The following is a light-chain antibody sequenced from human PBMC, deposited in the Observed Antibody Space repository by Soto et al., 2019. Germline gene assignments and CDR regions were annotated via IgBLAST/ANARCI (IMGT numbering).Light chain of an antibody. J-gene: IGLJ1*01. CDR3: SSYAGSNNYV. V-gene: IGLV2-8*01. Sequence: QSALTQSPSASGSPGQSVTISCTGSSSDVGGYNYVSWYQQHPGKAPKLMIYEVNKRPSGVPDRFSGSKSANTASLTVSGLQAADEADYYCSSYAGSNNYVFGTGTKLTVL. CDR1: SSDVGGYNY. CDR2: EVN.